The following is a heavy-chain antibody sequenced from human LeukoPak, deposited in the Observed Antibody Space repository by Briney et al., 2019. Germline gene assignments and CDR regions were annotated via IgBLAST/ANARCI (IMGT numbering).Heavy chain of an antibody. Sequence: GGSLRLSCAASGFTFSDYYMSWIRQAPGKGLEWVSYISSSGSTIYYADSVKGRFTISRDNAKNSLYLQMNSLRAEDTAVYYCARAAGDTYGYRYYFDYWGQGTLVAVSS. CDR2: ISSSGSTI. D-gene: IGHD5-18*01. V-gene: IGHV3-11*01. CDR1: GFTFSDYY. J-gene: IGHJ4*02. CDR3: ARAAGDTYGYRYYFDY.